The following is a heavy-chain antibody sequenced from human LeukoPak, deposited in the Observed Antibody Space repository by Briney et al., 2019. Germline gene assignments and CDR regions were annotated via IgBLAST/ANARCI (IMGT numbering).Heavy chain of an antibody. D-gene: IGHD2-15*01. CDR2: INSDGSST. CDR1: GFTFSSYW. J-gene: IGHJ3*02. V-gene: IGHV3-74*01. CDR3: ARTRGDCSGGSCYFDAFDI. Sequence: GGSLRLSCAASGFTFSSYWMHWVRQAPGKGLVWVSRINSDGSSTTYADSVKGRFTISRDNPKTTLYLQMNSLRAEDTAVYYCARTRGDCSGGSCYFDAFDIWGQGTMATVSS.